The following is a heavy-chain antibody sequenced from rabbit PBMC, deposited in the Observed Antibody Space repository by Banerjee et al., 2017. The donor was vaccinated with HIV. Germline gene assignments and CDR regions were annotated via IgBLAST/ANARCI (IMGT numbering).Heavy chain of an antibody. CDR3: ARADYIGGAYYFNL. D-gene: IGHD1-1*01. CDR2: IYTGSSGST. Sequence: ASGFSFSNKYVMCWVRQAPGKGLEWIACIYTGSSGSTDYASWAKGRFTISKTSSTTVTLQMTSLTVADTATYFCARADYIGGAYYFNLWGQGTLVTVS. J-gene: IGHJ4*01. V-gene: IGHV1S40*01. CDR1: GFSFSNKYV.